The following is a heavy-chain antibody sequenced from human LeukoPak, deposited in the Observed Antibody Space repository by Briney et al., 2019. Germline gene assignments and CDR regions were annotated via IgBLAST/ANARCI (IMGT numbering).Heavy chain of an antibody. D-gene: IGHD5-18*01. CDR2: IDTDGRTT. Sequence: ETLSLTCTVSGGSISSSSYYWGWVRQPPGKGLVWVSRIDTDGRTTTYADSVKDRFTISRDNARNTVYLQINSLRAEDTAVYYCATLNSFGHDYWGQGILVTVSS. CDR3: ATLNSFGHDY. CDR1: GGSISSSSYY. J-gene: IGHJ4*02. V-gene: IGHV3-74*01.